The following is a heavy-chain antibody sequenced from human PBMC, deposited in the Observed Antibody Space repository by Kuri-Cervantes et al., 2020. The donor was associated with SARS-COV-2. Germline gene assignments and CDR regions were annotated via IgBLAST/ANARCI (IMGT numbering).Heavy chain of an antibody. CDR1: GFTFSISS. CDR3: TTLIGY. Sequence: GESLKISCQASGFTFSISSMDWVRQAPGKGLEWVSVIYSGGSTYYADSVKGRFTISRDNSKNTLYLQVNSLKTEDTAVYYCTTLIGYWGQGALVTVSS. CDR2: IYSGGST. J-gene: IGHJ4*02. V-gene: IGHV3-53*01.